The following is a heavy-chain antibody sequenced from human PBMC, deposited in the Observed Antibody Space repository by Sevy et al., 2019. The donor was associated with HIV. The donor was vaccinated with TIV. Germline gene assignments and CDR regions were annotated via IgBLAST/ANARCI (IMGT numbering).Heavy chain of an antibody. D-gene: IGHD3-22*01. Sequence: GGSLRLSCAASGFTLSDYYMSWIRQAPGKGLEWVSCISSSGTNIYYADSVKGRFTISRDNAKNSLYLQMNSLRVEDTAVYYCASSFDYYDSSGYFDYWGQGTLVTVST. J-gene: IGHJ4*02. CDR3: ASSFDYYDSSGYFDY. CDR2: ISSSGTNI. V-gene: IGHV3-11*01. CDR1: GFTLSDYY.